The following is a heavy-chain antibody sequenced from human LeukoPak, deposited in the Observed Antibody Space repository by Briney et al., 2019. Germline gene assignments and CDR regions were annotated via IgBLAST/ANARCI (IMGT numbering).Heavy chain of an antibody. CDR1: GITSGDYG. CDR3: AKYSSGSFYYYMDV. D-gene: IGHD6-19*01. Sequence: TGGSLRLSCAASGITSGDYGMSWVRQAPGKGLEWVSGINWNGDSTGYADSVKGRFTISIDNAKNSLYLQMNSLRAEDTALYHCAKYSSGSFYYYMDVWGKGTTVTVSS. J-gene: IGHJ6*03. V-gene: IGHV3-20*01. CDR2: INWNGDST.